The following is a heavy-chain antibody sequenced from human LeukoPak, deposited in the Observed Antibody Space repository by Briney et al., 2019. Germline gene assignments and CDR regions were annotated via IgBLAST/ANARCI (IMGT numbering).Heavy chain of an antibody. D-gene: IGHD4-17*01. J-gene: IGHJ4*02. Sequence: SVKVSCKASGDTFSSYAISWVRQAPGQGLEWMGRIIPIFGIANYAQKFQGRVTITADKSTSTAYMELSSLRSEDTAVYYCARDPEIYGDYVYFDYWGQGTLVTVSS. V-gene: IGHV1-69*04. CDR3: ARDPEIYGDYVYFDY. CDR2: IIPIFGIA. CDR1: GDTFSSYA.